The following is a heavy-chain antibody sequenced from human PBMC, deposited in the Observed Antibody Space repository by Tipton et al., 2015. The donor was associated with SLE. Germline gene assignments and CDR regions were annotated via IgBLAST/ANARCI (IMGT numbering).Heavy chain of an antibody. CDR2: IYHSGST. D-gene: IGHD3-22*01. CDR1: GASITSYF. J-gene: IGHJ4*01. V-gene: IGHV4-59*08. Sequence: TLSLTCNVSGASITSYFWSWIRQPPGKGLEWMGWIYHSGSTKYNPSLKSRVTISIDTSKKRFSLNLASVTAADTAVYYCARRSYYDSTGYFAYWSHGSLVTVSS. CDR3: ARRSYYDSTGYFAY.